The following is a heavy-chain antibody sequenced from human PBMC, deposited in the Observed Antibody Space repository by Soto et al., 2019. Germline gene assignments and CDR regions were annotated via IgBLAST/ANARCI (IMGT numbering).Heavy chain of an antibody. CDR3: ARRNLDYGDYPPYYYGMDV. CDR2: INPSGGST. Sequence: ASVKVSCKASGYTFTSYYMHWVRQAPGQGLEWMGIINPSGGSTSYAQKFQGRVTMTRDTSTSTVYMELSSLRSEDTAVYYCARRNLDYGDYPPYYYGMDVWGQGTTVTVSS. D-gene: IGHD4-17*01. J-gene: IGHJ6*02. CDR1: GYTFTSYY. V-gene: IGHV1-46*01.